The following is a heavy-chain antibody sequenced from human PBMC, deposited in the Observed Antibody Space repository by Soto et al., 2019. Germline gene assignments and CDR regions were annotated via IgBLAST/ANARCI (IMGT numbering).Heavy chain of an antibody. Sequence: QVQLVQSGAEVKKPGSSVKVSCKASGGTFSNYSINWVRQAPGQGLHWMGGIIPIFGTPDYAQTFQGRVTITADESTTTAYMALSSLRSEDTAVYYCARAMVVADPSDGYSYCGLDVWGQGTTVTVSS. D-gene: IGHD5-12*01. V-gene: IGHV1-69*01. J-gene: IGHJ6*02. CDR3: ARAMVVADPSDGYSYCGLDV. CDR1: GGTFSNYS. CDR2: IIPIFGTP.